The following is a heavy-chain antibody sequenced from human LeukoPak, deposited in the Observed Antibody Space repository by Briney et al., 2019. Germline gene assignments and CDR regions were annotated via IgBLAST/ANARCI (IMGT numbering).Heavy chain of an antibody. J-gene: IGHJ4*02. CDR2: IYPDDSDT. CDR1: GSIFTTYW. CDR3: ATSADDY. V-gene: IGHV5-51*01. Sequence: GASLQISGQGSGSIFTTYWIGWVRQLPGKGLEWMGIIYPDDSDTRYSPSFQGQVTISADKSISTAYLQWSSLKASDTAMYYCATSADDYWGQGTLVTVSS.